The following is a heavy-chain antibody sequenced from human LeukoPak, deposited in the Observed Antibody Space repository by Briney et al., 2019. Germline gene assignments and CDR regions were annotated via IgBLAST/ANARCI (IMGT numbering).Heavy chain of an antibody. J-gene: IGHJ5*02. D-gene: IGHD3-16*01. V-gene: IGHV5-51*01. CDR2: IYPGDSDT. CDR3: AIFDFLFGEITQWFDP. CDR1: GYNFTIYW. Sequence: GESLKISCKGSGYNFTIYWIGWVRQMPGKGLEWMGIIYPGDSDTRYSPSFQGQVTISADKSISTAYLQWSSLKAPDTAIYYCAIFDFLFGEITQWFDPWGQGTPVTVSS.